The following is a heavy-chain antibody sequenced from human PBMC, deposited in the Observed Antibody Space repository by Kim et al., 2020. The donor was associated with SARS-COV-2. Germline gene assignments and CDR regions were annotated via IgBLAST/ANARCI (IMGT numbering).Heavy chain of an antibody. V-gene: IGHV1-18*01. CDR1: GYTFTSYG. CDR2: ISAYNGNT. Sequence: ASVKVSCKASGYTFTSYGISWVRQAPGQGLEWMGWISAYNGNTNYAQKLQGRVTMTTDTSTSTAYMELRSLRSDDTAVYYCARVTRSYDILTGYYKTPNYYYYGMDVWGQGTTVTVS. J-gene: IGHJ6*02. CDR3: ARVTRSYDILTGYYKTPNYYYYGMDV. D-gene: IGHD3-9*01.